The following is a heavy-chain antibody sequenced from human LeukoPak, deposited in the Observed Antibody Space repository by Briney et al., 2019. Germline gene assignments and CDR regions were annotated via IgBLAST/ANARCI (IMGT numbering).Heavy chain of an antibody. V-gene: IGHV4-30-2*01. D-gene: IGHD3-22*01. Sequence: SETLSLTCTVSGGSISSGGHYWGWIRQPPGKGPERIGYIYHSGSPYYNPSLKSRVTISVDRSKNQFSLKLSSVTAADTAVYYCARGSNYYDSSGYYYAAFDIWGQGTMVTVSS. CDR3: ARGSNYYDSSGYYYAAFDI. CDR1: GGSISSGGHY. J-gene: IGHJ3*02. CDR2: IYHSGSP.